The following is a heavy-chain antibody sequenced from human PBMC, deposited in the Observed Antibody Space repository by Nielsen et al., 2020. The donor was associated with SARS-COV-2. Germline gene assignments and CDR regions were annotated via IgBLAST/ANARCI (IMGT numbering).Heavy chain of an antibody. V-gene: IGHV3-23*01. J-gene: IGHJ5*02. CDR2: ILGSGAAT. Sequence: GESLKISCTVSGFTFGTYTISWVRQPPGKGLQWVAGILGSGAATFYADSVKGRFTVSRDNSMNTVYLEMSRLRSEDTALYFCAKDRIPNGLWEIDHWGQGTRVTVSS. CDR3: AKDRIPNGLWEIDH. D-gene: IGHD1-26*01. CDR1: GFTFGTYT.